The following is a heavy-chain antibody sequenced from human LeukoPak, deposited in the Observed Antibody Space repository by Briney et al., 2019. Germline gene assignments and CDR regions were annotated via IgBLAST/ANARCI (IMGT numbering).Heavy chain of an antibody. Sequence: GSSVKVSCKASGGTFSSYAISWVRQAPGQGLKWMGGIIPIFGTASYAQKFQGRVTITTDESTSTAYMELSSLRSEDTAVYYCARLAAEYNWNYGFDYWGQGTLVTVSS. V-gene: IGHV1-69*05. D-gene: IGHD1-7*01. CDR1: GGTFSSYA. CDR3: ARLAAEYNWNYGFDY. J-gene: IGHJ4*02. CDR2: IIPIFGTA.